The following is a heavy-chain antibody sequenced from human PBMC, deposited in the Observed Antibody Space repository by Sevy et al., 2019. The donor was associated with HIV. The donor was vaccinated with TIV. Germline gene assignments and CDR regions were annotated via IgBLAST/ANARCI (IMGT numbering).Heavy chain of an antibody. CDR2: ISSSSSTI. CDR3: ASPLPFYYGSGSEEFDY. V-gene: IGHV3-48*01. J-gene: IGHJ4*02. Sequence: GGSLRLSCAASGLTFSTYSMNWVRQAPGKGLGWVSYISSSSSTIYYADSVKGRFTISRDNAKNSLYLQMNSLRAEDTAVYYCASPLPFYYGSGSEEFDYWGRGTLVTVSS. D-gene: IGHD3-10*01. CDR1: GLTFSTYS.